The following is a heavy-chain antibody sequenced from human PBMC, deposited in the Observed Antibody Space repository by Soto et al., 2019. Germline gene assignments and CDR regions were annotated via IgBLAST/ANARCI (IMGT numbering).Heavy chain of an antibody. D-gene: IGHD3-22*01. V-gene: IGHV3-7*05. CDR1: GFTISTFW. CDR3: AKGGYYFDSSGYFDY. Sequence: PGGSLRLSCAASGFTISTFWMSWVRQAPGKGLEWVASIKDDGSAMFYLDSVKGRFTISRDSAKNSLYLQMNSLRAEDTAVYYCAKGGYYFDSSGYFDYWGLGTLVTVSS. J-gene: IGHJ4*02. CDR2: IKDDGSAM.